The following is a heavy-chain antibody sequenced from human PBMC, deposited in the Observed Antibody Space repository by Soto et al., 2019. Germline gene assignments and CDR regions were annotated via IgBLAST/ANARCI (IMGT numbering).Heavy chain of an antibody. CDR2: ISKSGSII. CDR3: ASVMLRFSYGIDV. J-gene: IGHJ6*02. V-gene: IGHV3-48*03. Sequence: GWSLRLSCASSVLTFISYEMHWVRQAPGKGLEWVSYISKSGSIIYYTDSVKGRFTISRDNAKNLLYLEMNSLRAEDSAVYFCASVMLRFSYGIDVWGQGTTVTVSS. CDR1: VLTFISYE. D-gene: IGHD3-3*01.